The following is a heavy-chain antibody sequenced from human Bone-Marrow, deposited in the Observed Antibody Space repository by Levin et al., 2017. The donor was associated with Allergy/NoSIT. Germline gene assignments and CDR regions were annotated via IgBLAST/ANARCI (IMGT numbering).Heavy chain of an antibody. V-gene: IGHV3-23*01. D-gene: IGHD2-15*01. CDR2: VSGSGSST. J-gene: IGHJ4*02. CDR1: GITFSNYG. Sequence: GGSLRLSCAPSGITFSNYGMTWDRQAPGKGLEWVSSVSGSGSSTFYAESLKGRFTISRDNLKNTLYLEMKNLRVEDTAVYYRARDYPIDCSVDSCYSEQWGQGTLVTASS. CDR3: ARDYPIDCSVDSCYSEQ.